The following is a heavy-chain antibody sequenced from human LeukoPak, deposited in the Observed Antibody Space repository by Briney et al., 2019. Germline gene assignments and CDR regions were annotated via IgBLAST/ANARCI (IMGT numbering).Heavy chain of an antibody. J-gene: IGHJ3*02. D-gene: IGHD3-22*01. CDR1: GFTFSDYS. CDR2: ISSSSPYI. V-gene: IGHV3-21*01. Sequence: PGGSLRLSCAASGFTFSDYSMNWVRQAPGKGLEWVASISSSSPYIYYTDSVKGRFTISRDNAKNSLYLQMNSLRAEDTAVYYCARPSSGYYPDAFDIWGQGTMVTVSS. CDR3: ARPSSGYYPDAFDI.